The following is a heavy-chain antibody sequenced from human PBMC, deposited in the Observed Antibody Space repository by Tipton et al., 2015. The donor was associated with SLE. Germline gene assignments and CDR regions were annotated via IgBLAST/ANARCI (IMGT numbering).Heavy chain of an antibody. CDR3: ARHFRQQLVRGGYFDY. D-gene: IGHD6-13*01. CDR2: IYYSGST. Sequence: TLSLTCTVSGGSISSSSYYWGWIRQPPGKGLEWIGSIYYSGSTYYNPSLKSRVTISGDTSKNQFSLKLSSVTAADTAVYYCARHFRQQLVRGGYFDYWGQGTLVTVSS. V-gene: IGHV4-39*01. J-gene: IGHJ4*02. CDR1: GGSISSSSYY.